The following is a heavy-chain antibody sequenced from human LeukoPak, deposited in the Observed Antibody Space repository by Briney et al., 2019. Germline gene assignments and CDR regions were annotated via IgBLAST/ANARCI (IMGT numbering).Heavy chain of an antibody. Sequence: SETLSLTCAVYGGSFSGYYWSWIRQPPGKGLEWIGEINHSGSTNYSPSPKSRVTISVDTSKNQFSLKLSSVTAADTAVYYCARQFWSGYHYAFDIWGQGTMVTVSS. CDR2: INHSGST. V-gene: IGHV4-34*01. CDR1: GGSFSGYY. CDR3: ARQFWSGYHYAFDI. D-gene: IGHD3-3*01. J-gene: IGHJ3*02.